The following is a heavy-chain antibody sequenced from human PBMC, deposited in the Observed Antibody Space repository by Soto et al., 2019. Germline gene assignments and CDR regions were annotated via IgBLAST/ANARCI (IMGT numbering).Heavy chain of an antibody. J-gene: IGHJ4*02. CDR2: INPSGGST. CDR1: GYIFTNHY. Sequence: QVQLVQSGAEVKKPGASVKVSCKASGYIFTNHYIHWVRQAPGQGLEWMGIINPSGGSTNYLQKFQGRVTMTRDTSTSTVYMEMSSLSSEATAVYFCARADYYDSSGFYYDYWGQGTLVTVSS. V-gene: IGHV1-46*01. D-gene: IGHD3-22*01. CDR3: ARADYYDSSGFYYDY.